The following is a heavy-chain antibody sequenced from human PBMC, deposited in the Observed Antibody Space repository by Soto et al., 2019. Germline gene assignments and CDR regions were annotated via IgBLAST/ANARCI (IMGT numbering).Heavy chain of an antibody. V-gene: IGHV3-23*01. J-gene: IGHJ5*02. CDR3: AKVWPNNPAHGKNWFDP. D-gene: IGHD1-20*01. CDR1: GFTFSSYA. CDR2: ISGSGGST. Sequence: PGGSLRLSCAASGFTFSSYAMSWVRQAPGKGLEWVSAISGSGGSTYYADSVKGRFTISRDNSKNTLYLQMNSLRAEDTAVYYCAKVWPNNPAHGKNWFDPWGQGTLVTVSS.